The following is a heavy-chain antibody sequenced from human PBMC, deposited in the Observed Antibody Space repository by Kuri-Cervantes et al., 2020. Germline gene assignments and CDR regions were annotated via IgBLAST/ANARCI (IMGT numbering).Heavy chain of an antibody. Sequence: SETLSLTCTVSSGSISSYCWSWIRQPPGKGLEWIGCIYYSGSTNYNPSLKSRVTISVDTSKNQFSLKLSSVTAADAAVYYCARHARITMVRGVMVPFDYWGQGTRGTESS. CDR2: IYYSGST. V-gene: IGHV4-59*01. D-gene: IGHD3-10*01. J-gene: IGHJ4*02. CDR1: SGSISSYC. CDR3: ARHARITMVRGVMVPFDY.